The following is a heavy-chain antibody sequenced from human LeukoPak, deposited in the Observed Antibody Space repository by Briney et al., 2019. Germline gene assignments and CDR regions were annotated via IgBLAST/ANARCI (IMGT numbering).Heavy chain of an antibody. CDR2: LTVDGNT. CDR3: AKVKWRLIGYFDY. D-gene: IGHD1-26*01. CDR1: VFTFSSYA. Sequence: RGSPRLSPAASVFTFSSYAMRSGRHTPRKRLERVSVLTVDGNTYYANPVKGRFTNSRDDSKTALFLQMSSLSAEDTAVYFCAKVKWRLIGYFDYWGQGTLVTVSS. V-gene: IGHV3-23*01. J-gene: IGHJ4*02.